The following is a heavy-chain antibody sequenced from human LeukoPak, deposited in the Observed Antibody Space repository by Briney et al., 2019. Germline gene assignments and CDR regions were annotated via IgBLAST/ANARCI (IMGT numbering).Heavy chain of an antibody. CDR1: GFPFSSYA. Sequence: PGGSLRLSCAASGFPFSSYAMSWVRQAPGKGLEWASSIISSGGVTYYADSVKGRFTISRDNSKNTVYLQMDSLRAEDSAVYYCAKNAGYSYGLYYFDYWGQGTLVTVSS. J-gene: IGHJ4*02. CDR2: IISSGGVT. V-gene: IGHV3-23*01. D-gene: IGHD5-18*01. CDR3: AKNAGYSYGLYYFDY.